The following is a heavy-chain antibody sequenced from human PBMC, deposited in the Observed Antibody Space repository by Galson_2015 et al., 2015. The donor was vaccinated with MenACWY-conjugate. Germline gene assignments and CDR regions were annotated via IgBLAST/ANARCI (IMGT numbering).Heavy chain of an antibody. Sequence: SVKVSCKASGGTFSSYAISWVRQAPGQGLEWMGGIIPIFGTANYAQKFQGRVTITADESTSTAYMELSSLRSEDTAVYYCAAVRDYYYDSSGYEGFDYRGQGT. CDR2: IIPIFGTA. J-gene: IGHJ4*02. V-gene: IGHV1-69*13. D-gene: IGHD3-22*01. CDR1: GGTFSSYA. CDR3: AAVRDYYYDSSGYEGFDY.